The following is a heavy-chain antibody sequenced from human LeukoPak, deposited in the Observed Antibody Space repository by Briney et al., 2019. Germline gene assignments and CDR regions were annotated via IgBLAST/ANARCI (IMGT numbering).Heavy chain of an antibody. J-gene: IGHJ4*02. V-gene: IGHV5-51*01. CDR1: GYRFTAYW. CDR2: IAPGDSDT. CDR3: AKGDCSGGSCHFDY. Sequence: GESLKISCKGSGYRFTAYWIGWVRQMPGKGLELMGIIAPGDSDTRYNPVSQGQGTISGDKSISTAYLQWSSLKASDPAMYYCAKGDCSGGSCHFDYWGQGTLVTVSS. D-gene: IGHD2-15*01.